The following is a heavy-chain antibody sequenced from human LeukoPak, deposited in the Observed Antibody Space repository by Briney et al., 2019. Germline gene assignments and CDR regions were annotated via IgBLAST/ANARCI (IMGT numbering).Heavy chain of an antibody. Sequence: SVKVSCKAVGGSFSSYALTWVRQAPGQGFEWMGRIIPIFGTANYAQKFQGRVILTADSSTSTAYMELSSLTSDDTAVYYCARDIAVAGSLFPWGQGTLVTVSS. D-gene: IGHD6-19*01. CDR1: GGSFSSYA. CDR3: ARDIAVAGSLFP. CDR2: IIPIFGTA. V-gene: IGHV1-69*06. J-gene: IGHJ5*02.